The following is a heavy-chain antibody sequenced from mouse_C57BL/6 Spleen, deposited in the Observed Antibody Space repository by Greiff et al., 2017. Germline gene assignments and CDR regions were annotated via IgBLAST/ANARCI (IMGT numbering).Heavy chain of an antibody. J-gene: IGHJ4*01. Sequence: QVQLKESGPGLVQPSQSLSITCTVSGFSLTSYGVHWVRQSPGKGLEWLGVIWRGGSTDYNAAFMSRLSITKDNSKSQVFFKMNSLQADDTAIYYCAKKGNYSNYFYYAMDYWGQGTSVTVSS. CDR3: AKKGNYSNYFYYAMDY. V-gene: IGHV2-5*01. D-gene: IGHD2-5*01. CDR2: IWRGGST. CDR1: GFSLTSYG.